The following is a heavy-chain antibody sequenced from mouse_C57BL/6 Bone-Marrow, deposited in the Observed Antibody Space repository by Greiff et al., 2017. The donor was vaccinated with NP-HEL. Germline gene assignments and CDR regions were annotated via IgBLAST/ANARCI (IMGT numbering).Heavy chain of an antibody. CDR3: ARDGWAYFDV. V-gene: IGHV5-4*01. Sequence: EVQRVESGGGLVKPGGSLKLSCAASGFTFSSYAMSWVRQTPEKRLEWVATISDGGSYTYYPDNVKGRFTISRENAKNNLYLQMSHLKSEDTAMYYCARDGWAYFDVWGTGTTVTVSS. CDR1: GFTFSSYA. D-gene: IGHD2-3*01. CDR2: ISDGGSYT. J-gene: IGHJ1*03.